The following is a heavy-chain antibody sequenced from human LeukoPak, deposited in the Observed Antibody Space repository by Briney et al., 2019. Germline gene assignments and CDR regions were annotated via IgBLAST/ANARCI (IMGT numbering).Heavy chain of an antibody. CDR2: ISSSGSTR. CDR1: GFTFSSYE. J-gene: IGHJ4*02. CDR3: ARDGSGWYDY. V-gene: IGHV3-48*03. D-gene: IGHD6-19*01. Sequence: GGSLRLSCAASGFTFSSYEMNWVRQAPGKGLEWVSYISSSGSTRYYADSVKGRFTISRDNAKNSLYLQMNSLRAEDTGVYYCARDGSGWYDYWGQGILVTVSS.